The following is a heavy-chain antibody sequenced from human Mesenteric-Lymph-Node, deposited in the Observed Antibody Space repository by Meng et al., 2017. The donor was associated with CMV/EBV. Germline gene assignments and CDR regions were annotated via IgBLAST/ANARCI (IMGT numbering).Heavy chain of an antibody. J-gene: IGHJ4*02. CDR3: ARGLYFYETSGFFPDY. V-gene: IGHV4-34*01. CDR2: INRNGRT. CDR1: GGSFNGYY. D-gene: IGHD3-22*01. Sequence: GGSFNGYYRRWNRQPPGEGVEWIGEINRNGRTTYNPSLKSRVTLSVDTSKNQVSLRLRSVTAADTAVYYCARGLYFYETSGFFPDYWGQGTLVTVSS.